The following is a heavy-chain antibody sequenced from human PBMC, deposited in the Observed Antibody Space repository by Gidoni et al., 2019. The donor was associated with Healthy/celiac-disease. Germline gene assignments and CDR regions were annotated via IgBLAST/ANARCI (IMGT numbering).Heavy chain of an antibody. D-gene: IGHD2-15*01. CDR1: GVTFSSYA. Sequence: EVQLLESGGGLVQPGGSLRLSCAASGVTFSSYAMSWVRQAPGKGLEWVSAISGSGGSTYYADSVKGRFTISRDNSKNTLYLQMNSLRAEDTAVYYCAKDRDIVVVVAATPGYYFDYWGQGTLVTVSS. J-gene: IGHJ4*02. CDR3: AKDRDIVVVVAATPGYYFDY. V-gene: IGHV3-23*01. CDR2: ISGSGGST.